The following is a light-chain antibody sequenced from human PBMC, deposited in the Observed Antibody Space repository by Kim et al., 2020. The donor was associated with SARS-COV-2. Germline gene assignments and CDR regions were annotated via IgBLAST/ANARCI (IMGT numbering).Light chain of an antibody. CDR3: LLYYGGQGV. CDR1: TGAVNSDNY. V-gene: IGLV7-43*01. J-gene: IGLJ3*02. CDR2: STN. Sequence: QAVVTQEPSLTVSPGGTLTLTCAYSTGAVNSDNYPNWFQQKPGQAPRTLIYSTNVKLSWTPAHFSGSLLGGKAALTLSGVQPEDEADYYCLLYYGGQGVFGGGTQLTVL.